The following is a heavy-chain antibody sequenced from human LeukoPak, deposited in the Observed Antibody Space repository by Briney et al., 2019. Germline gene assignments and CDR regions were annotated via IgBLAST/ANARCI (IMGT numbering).Heavy chain of an antibody. D-gene: IGHD2/OR15-2a*01. V-gene: IGHV3-7*05. J-gene: IGHJ6*02. CDR2: IKHHGSEK. CDR3: ARDFYGPYYYGMDV. Sequence: PGGSLRLSCAASGFTFSSYWMSWVRQAPGKGLEWVANIKHHGSEKYYVDSVKGRSTISRDNAKNSLYLQMNSLRAEDTAVYYCARDFYGPYYYGMDVWGQGTTVTVSS. CDR1: GFTFSSYW.